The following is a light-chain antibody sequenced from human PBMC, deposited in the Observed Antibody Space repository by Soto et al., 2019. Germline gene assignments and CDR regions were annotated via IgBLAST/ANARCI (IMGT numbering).Light chain of an antibody. CDR3: QQLNNFPRT. V-gene: IGKV1-9*01. CDR1: QGISSY. CDR2: GAS. J-gene: IGKJ1*01. Sequence: DIQLTQSPSFLSASVGDRVTITCRASQGISSYLAWYQQRPGKAPKLLMYGASTLQSGVPSRFSGSASGTTFTHTINNLQPEDFATYYGQQLNNFPRTFGQGTKVE.